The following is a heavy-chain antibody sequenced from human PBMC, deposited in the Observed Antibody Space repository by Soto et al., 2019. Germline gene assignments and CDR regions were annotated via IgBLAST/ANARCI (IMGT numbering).Heavy chain of an antibody. CDR1: GGSISSGGYY. CDR3: ARDRLWGSGGMDV. V-gene: IGHV4-31*03. D-gene: IGHD3-10*01. Sequence: SETLSLTCTVSGGSISSGGYYWSWIRQHPGKGLEWIGYICYSGSTYYNPSLKSRVTISVDTSKNQFSLKLSSVTAADTAVYYCARDRLWGSGGMDVWGQGTTVTVSS. J-gene: IGHJ6*02. CDR2: ICYSGST.